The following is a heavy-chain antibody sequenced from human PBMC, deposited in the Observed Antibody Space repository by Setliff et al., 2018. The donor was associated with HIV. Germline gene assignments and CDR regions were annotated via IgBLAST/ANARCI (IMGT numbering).Heavy chain of an antibody. Sequence: PGGSLRLSCAASGFTFSDHYMSWIRQAPGKGLEWVSYIRSSGDIWYANSVRGRFTISRDNTKNSLYLQMNSLRAEDTAVYYCARDWNGSGRAMDVWGKGTTVTVSS. CDR1: GFTFSDHY. J-gene: IGHJ6*03. CDR3: ARDWNGSGRAMDV. CDR2: IRSSGDI. D-gene: IGHD3-10*01. V-gene: IGHV3-11*01.